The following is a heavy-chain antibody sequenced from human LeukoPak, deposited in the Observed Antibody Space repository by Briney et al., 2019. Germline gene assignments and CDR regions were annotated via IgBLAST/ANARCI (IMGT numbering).Heavy chain of an antibody. CDR2: IYHSGST. D-gene: IGHD3-9*01. J-gene: IGHJ4*02. CDR1: GYSISSGYY. Sequence: SETLSLTCAVSGYSISSGYYWGWIRPPPSKWLERMGSIYHSGSTYYNPSLKSRVTISVDTSKNQFSLKLSSVTAADTVFYHGADVIRYFDWLLDYYFDYWGQGTLVTVSS. CDR3: ADVIRYFDWLLDYYFDY. V-gene: IGHV4-38-2*01.